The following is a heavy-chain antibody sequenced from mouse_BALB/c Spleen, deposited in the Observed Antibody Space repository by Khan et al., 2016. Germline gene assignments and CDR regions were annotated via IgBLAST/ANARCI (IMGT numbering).Heavy chain of an antibody. CDR1: GYTFTSYW. CDR2: IYPGDGDT. Sequence: QVQLQQSGAELARPGASVKLSCKASGYTFTSYWMQWVKQRPGQGLEWVGAIYPGDGDTRYTQKFKGKATLTADKSSSTAYMQLSSVASEDSAVYYCARGYFGSNYFDYWGQGTTLTVSS. J-gene: IGHJ2*01. D-gene: IGHD1-1*01. CDR3: ARGYFGSNYFDY. V-gene: IGHV1-87*01.